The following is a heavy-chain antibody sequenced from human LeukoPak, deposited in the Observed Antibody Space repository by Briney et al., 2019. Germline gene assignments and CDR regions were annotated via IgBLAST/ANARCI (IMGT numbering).Heavy chain of an antibody. CDR1: GFTFSSYA. Sequence: GGSLRLSCAASGFTFSSYAMSWVRQAPGKALECFSANSGSGGSTYYADSVKGRFTISRDNSKNTLYLQMNSLRAEDTAVYYCAKGGEGSSRYFDYWGQGTLVTVSS. D-gene: IGHD6-13*01. V-gene: IGHV3-23*01. CDR3: AKGGEGSSRYFDY. J-gene: IGHJ4*02. CDR2: NSGSGGST.